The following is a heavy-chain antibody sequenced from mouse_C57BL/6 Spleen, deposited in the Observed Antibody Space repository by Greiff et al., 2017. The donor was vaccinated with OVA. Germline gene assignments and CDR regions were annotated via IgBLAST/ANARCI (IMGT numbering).Heavy chain of an antibody. CDR3: ARRYYDYGQGYFDV. D-gene: IGHD2-4*01. J-gene: IGHJ1*03. V-gene: IGHV1-52*01. CDR1: GYTFTSYW. CDR2: IDPSDSET. Sequence: VKLQQPGAELVRPGSSVKLSCKASGYTFTSYWMHWVKQRPIQGLEWIGNIDPSDSETHYNQKFKDKATLTVDKSSSTAYMQLSSLTSEDSAVYYCARRYYDYGQGYFDVWGTGTTVTVSS.